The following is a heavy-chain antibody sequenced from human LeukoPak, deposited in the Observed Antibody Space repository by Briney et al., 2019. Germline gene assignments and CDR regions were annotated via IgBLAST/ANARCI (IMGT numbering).Heavy chain of an antibody. CDR3: ASRVAVALYGMDV. J-gene: IGHJ6*02. CDR1: GFTFSSYG. D-gene: IGHD6-19*01. V-gene: IGHV3-33*01. CDR2: IWYDGSNK. Sequence: GRSLRLSCAASGFTFSSYGMHWVRQAPGKGLEWVAVIWYDGSNKYYADSVKGRFTISRDNSKNTLYLQMNSLRAEDTAVYYCASRVAVALYGMDVWGQGTTVTVSS.